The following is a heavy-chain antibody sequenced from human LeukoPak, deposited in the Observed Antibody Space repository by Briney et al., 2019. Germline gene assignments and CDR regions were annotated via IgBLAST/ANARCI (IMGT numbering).Heavy chain of an antibody. Sequence: PGGSLRLSCAASGFTFSGFGMHWVRQAPGKGLEWVAYIWHDGSNKYYADSVKGRFTMSRDNSKNTLHLQMNSLRAEDTAVYYCAKDREAAANTYYFDYWGQGTLVTVSS. D-gene: IGHD6-13*01. V-gene: IGHV3-30*02. CDR1: GFTFSGFG. J-gene: IGHJ4*02. CDR3: AKDREAAANTYYFDY. CDR2: IWHDGSNK.